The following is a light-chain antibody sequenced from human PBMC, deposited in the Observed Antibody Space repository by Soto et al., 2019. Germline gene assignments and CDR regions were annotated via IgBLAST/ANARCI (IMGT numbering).Light chain of an antibody. Sequence: DTQLTQSPSSLSASVGDRVTITCRASQGISRHLAWYQQKPGKAPKLLIYVASTLQSGVPSRFGGSGSGTEFTLTISSLQPDDFATYYCQQCFWHWTFGQGTKVDIK. J-gene: IGKJ1*01. CDR3: QQCFWHWT. CDR2: VAS. V-gene: IGKV1-9*01. CDR1: QGISRH.